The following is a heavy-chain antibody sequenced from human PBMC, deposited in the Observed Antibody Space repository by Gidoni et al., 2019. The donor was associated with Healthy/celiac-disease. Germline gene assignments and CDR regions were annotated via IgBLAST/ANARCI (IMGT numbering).Heavy chain of an antibody. J-gene: IGHJ4*02. CDR1: GLPFGSYA. CDR2: ISGSGGST. CDR3: AKLLPSVRGVAKYYFDY. D-gene: IGHD3-10*01. V-gene: IGHV3-23*01. Sequence: EVQLLESGGGLVQPGGSLRLSCAASGLPFGSYAMSWVRQAPGKGLEWVSAISGSGGSTYYADSVKGRFTISRDNSKNTLYLQMNSLRAEDTAVYYCAKLLPSVRGVAKYYFDYWGQGTLVTVSS.